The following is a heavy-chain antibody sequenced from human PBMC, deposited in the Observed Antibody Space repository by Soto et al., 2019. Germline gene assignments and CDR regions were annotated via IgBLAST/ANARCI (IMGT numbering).Heavy chain of an antibody. Sequence: PGGSLGLSCAASGFTFSSYGMSWVRQAPGEGLECVSTIDGSGGITYYADSVKGRFTISRDNSRNTVYLQMNSLRGDDTALYYCVKNSGWFNTWGQGALVTVSS. CDR1: GFTFSSYG. D-gene: IGHD3-10*01. CDR2: IDGSGGIT. CDR3: VKNSGWFNT. J-gene: IGHJ5*02. V-gene: IGHV3-23*01.